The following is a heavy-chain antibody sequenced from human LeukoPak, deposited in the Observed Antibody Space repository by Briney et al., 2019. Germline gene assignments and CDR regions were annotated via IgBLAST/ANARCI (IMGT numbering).Heavy chain of an antibody. D-gene: IGHD6-13*01. CDR3: AKDQDSSSWYVDY. V-gene: IGHV3-30*02. J-gene: IGHJ4*02. CDR1: GFTFSSYC. CDR2: IRYDGSDK. Sequence: PGGSLRLSCAASGFTFSSYCIHGARQAPGKGLEGVAVIRYDGSDKYYADSVKGRFTIYRDNSKNTLYLHMHILRGEDQAVYYCAKDQDSSSWYVDYWGQGTLVTVSS.